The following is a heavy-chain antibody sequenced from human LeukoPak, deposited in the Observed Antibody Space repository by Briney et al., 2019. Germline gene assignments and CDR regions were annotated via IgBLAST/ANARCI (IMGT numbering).Heavy chain of an antibody. CDR2: IKSKRDGETT. Sequence: GGSLRLSCAASGFTFSSARMRWVRQAPGKGLEWVGQIKSKRDGETTDYAAPVKGRLTISRDDSKNTLYLQMDSLKTEDTAVYYCTTDHGDSRCYCGAFDVWGQGATVTVSS. CDR3: TTDHGDSRCYCGAFDV. V-gene: IGHV3-15*01. CDR1: GFTFSSAR. D-gene: IGHD2-15*01. J-gene: IGHJ3*01.